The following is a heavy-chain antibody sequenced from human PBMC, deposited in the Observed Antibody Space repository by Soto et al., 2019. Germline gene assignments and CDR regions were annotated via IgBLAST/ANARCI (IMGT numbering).Heavy chain of an antibody. J-gene: IGHJ6*02. V-gene: IGHV3-43D*04. Sequence: GGSLRLSCAASGFTFDDYAMHWVRQAPGKGLEWVSLISWDGGSTYYADSVKGRFTISRDNSKNSLYLQMNSLRAEDTALYYCAKDIVGYCSGGSCPTGMDVWGQGTTVTVPS. CDR2: ISWDGGST. CDR1: GFTFDDYA. D-gene: IGHD2-15*01. CDR3: AKDIVGYCSGGSCPTGMDV.